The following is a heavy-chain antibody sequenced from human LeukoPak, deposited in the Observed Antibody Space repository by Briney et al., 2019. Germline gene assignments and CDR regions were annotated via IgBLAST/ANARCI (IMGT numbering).Heavy chain of an antibody. CDR3: ARDRGYCSGGSCYGTPIGAFDI. CDR2: IYYSGST. J-gene: IGHJ3*02. CDR1: GGSISSYY. V-gene: IGHV4-59*12. Sequence: PSETLSLTCTVSGGSISSYYWSWIRQPPGKGLEWIGYIYYSGSTNYNPSLKSRVTISVDTSKNQFSLKLSSVTAADTAVYYCARDRGYCSGGSCYGTPIGAFDIWGQGTMVTVSS. D-gene: IGHD2-15*01.